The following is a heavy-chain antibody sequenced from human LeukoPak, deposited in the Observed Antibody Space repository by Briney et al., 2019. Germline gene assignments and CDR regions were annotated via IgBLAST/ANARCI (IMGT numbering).Heavy chain of an antibody. Sequence: SETLSLTCTVSGGSISSSNYYWGWIRQPPGKGLEWIGSIYYSGSTHYNPSLKSRVTISVDTSKNQFSLKLSSVTAADTAVYYCARGLTYYYGSFPRRWFDPWGQGTLVTVSS. J-gene: IGHJ5*02. CDR3: ARGLTYYYGSFPRRWFDP. V-gene: IGHV4-39*07. CDR2: IYYSGST. CDR1: GGSISSSNYY. D-gene: IGHD3-10*01.